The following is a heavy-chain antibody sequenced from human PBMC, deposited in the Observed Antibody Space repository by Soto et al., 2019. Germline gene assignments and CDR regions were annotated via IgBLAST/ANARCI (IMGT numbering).Heavy chain of an antibody. CDR3: ARTAAAAGPFDY. D-gene: IGHD6-13*01. V-gene: IGHV1-69*13. CDR2: IIPIFGTA. J-gene: IGHJ4*02. CDR1: GGTFSSYA. Sequence: SVKVSCKASGGTFSSYAISWVRQAPGQGLEWMGGIIPIFGTANYAQKFQGRVTITADESTSTAYMELSSLRSEDTAVYYCARTAAAAGPFDYWGQGTLVTVYS.